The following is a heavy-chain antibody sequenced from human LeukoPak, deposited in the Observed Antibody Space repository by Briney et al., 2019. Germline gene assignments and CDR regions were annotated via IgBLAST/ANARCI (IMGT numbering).Heavy chain of an antibody. D-gene: IGHD3-22*01. Sequence: SETLSLTCTVSGGSISIYYWSWVRQPPGRGLEGSGYIYYSGSTNYNPSLKSRVTISVDTSKNQFSLKLSSVTAADTAVYYCARDSGAATYYDSSGYYYFDYWGQGTLVTVSS. CDR3: ARDSGAATYYDSSGYYYFDY. V-gene: IGHV4-59*12. CDR2: IYYSGST. CDR1: GGSISIYY. J-gene: IGHJ4*02.